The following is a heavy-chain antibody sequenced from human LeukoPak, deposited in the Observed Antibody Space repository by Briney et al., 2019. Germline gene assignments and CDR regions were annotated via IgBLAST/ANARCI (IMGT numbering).Heavy chain of an antibody. J-gene: IGHJ4*02. CDR3: ARVPGYSYGSSFDY. D-gene: IGHD5-18*01. CDR1: GYTFTGYY. Sequence: ASVKVSCKASGYTFTGYYMHWVRQAPGQGLEWMGWINPNSGGTNYAQKFQGWVTMTRDTSISTAYMELSRLRSDDTAVYYCARVPGYSYGSSFDYWGQGTLVTVSS. V-gene: IGHV1-2*04. CDR2: INPNSGGT.